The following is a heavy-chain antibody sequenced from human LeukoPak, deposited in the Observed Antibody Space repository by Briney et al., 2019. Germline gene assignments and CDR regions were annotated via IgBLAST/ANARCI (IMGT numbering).Heavy chain of an antibody. CDR1: GFTFSDYY. D-gene: IGHD4-23*01. V-gene: IGHV3-11*04. J-gene: IGHJ4*02. CDR2: IGSSGTTI. CDR3: ARALDYGGNLYYFDY. Sequence: GGSLRLSCAASGFTFSDYYMTWIRQAPGKGLEWVSNIGSSGTTIDYADSVKGRFTISRDNARNSLYLQMNSLRAEDTAVYYCARALDYGGNLYYFDYWGQGTLVTVSS.